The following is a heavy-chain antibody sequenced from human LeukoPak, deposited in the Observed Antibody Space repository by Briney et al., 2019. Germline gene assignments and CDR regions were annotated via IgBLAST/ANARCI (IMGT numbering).Heavy chain of an antibody. CDR2: IIPIFGTA. Sequence: SSVKVSCRASGGTFSSYAISWVRQAPGQGLEWIGGIIPIFGTANYAQKFQGRVTITADESTSTAYMELSSLRSEDTAVYYCARAGAIFGVVKHYYYYYMDVWGKGTTVTVSS. D-gene: IGHD3-3*01. CDR3: ARAGAIFGVVKHYYYYYMDV. V-gene: IGHV1-69*01. CDR1: GGTFSSYA. J-gene: IGHJ6*03.